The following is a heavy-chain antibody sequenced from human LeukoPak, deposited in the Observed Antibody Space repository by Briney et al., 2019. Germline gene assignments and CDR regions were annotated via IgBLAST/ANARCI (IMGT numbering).Heavy chain of an antibody. CDR1: GGSISSSSYY. D-gene: IGHD5-12*01. J-gene: IGHJ4*02. V-gene: IGHV4-39*07. CDR2: IYYSGST. CDR3: VERDSGYDLEVFAY. Sequence: SETLSLTCTVSGGSISSSSYYWGWIRQPPGKGLEWIGSIYYSGSTYYNPSLKSRVTISVDTSKNQFSLKLSSVTAADTAVYYCVERDSGYDLEVFAYWGQGTLVTVSS.